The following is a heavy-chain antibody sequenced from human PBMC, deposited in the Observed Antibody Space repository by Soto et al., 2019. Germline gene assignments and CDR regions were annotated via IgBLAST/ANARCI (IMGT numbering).Heavy chain of an antibody. J-gene: IGHJ6*02. CDR3: AATALSGYDWGGRWYYYGMDV. V-gene: IGHV1-58*01. CDR2: IVVGSANT. CDR1: GFAFTSSA. Sequence: QMQLVQSGPEVKKPGTSVKVSCKASGFAFTSSAVQWVRQARGQRLEWIGWIVVGSANTNYAQKFQERVTITRDMSTSTAYMELSSLRSEDTAVYYCAATALSGYDWGGRWYYYGMDVWGQGTTVTVSS. D-gene: IGHD5-12*01.